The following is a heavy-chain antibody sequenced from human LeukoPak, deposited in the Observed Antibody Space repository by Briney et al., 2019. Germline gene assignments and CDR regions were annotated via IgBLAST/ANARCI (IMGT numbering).Heavy chain of an antibody. CDR2: ISSSGGST. CDR3: AKDRRCSGGSCYLLNWFDP. Sequence: GGSLRLSCAASGFTFSSHGMNWVRQAPGKGLEWVSTISSSGGSTYYADYVKGRFTISRDNPKNTLYLQMNSLRAEDTAVYYCAKDRRCSGGSCYLLNWFDPWGQGTLVTVSS. V-gene: IGHV3-23*01. D-gene: IGHD2-15*01. CDR1: GFTFSSHG. J-gene: IGHJ5*02.